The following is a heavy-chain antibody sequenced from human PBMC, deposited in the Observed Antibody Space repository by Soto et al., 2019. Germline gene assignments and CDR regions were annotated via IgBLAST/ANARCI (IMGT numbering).Heavy chain of an antibody. CDR3: ARDLPLYCRGDCNFDF. CDR1: GFIFSRYG. J-gene: IGHJ4*02. CDR2: LSFDGGER. Sequence: VQLVESGGGVVQSGGSLRLSCGGSGFIFSRYGMHRVRQGPGKGLGWVAGLSFDGGERFYADSVKGRFTISRDNSKNRLDLQMSSLRPEDTAVYYCARDLPLYCRGDCNFDFWGQGTLVTVSS. V-gene: IGHV3-30*03. D-gene: IGHD2-21*02.